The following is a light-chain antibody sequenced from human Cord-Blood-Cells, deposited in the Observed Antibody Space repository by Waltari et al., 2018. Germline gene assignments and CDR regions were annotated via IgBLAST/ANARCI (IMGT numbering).Light chain of an antibody. Sequence: DIQMTQSPSTLSASVGDRVTITCRASQSISSWLAWYQQKPGKAPKLLIYKASSLESGVPSRVSGSGSGTEFTLTISSLQPDDFATYYCQQYNSWGITFGQGTRLEIK. CDR3: QQYNSWGIT. V-gene: IGKV1-5*03. CDR1: QSISSW. J-gene: IGKJ5*01. CDR2: KAS.